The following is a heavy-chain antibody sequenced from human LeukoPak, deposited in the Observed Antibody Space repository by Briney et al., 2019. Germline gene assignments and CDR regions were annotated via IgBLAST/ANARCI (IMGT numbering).Heavy chain of an antibody. CDR2: ISSNGGST. CDR1: GFTFSSYA. CDR3: ARDLGGPSWFDP. D-gene: IGHD3-10*01. J-gene: IGHJ5*02. Sequence: GGSLRLSCAASGFTFSSYAMHWVRQAPGKGLEYVSAISSNGGSTYYANSVKGRFTISRGNSKNTLYLQMGSLRAEDMAVYYCARDLGGPSWFDPWGQGTLVTVSS. V-gene: IGHV3-64*01.